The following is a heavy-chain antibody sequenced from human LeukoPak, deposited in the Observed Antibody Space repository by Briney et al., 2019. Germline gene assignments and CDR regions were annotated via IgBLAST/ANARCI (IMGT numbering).Heavy chain of an antibody. CDR1: GGSISSYY. CDR2: IYTSGST. CDR3: ARGRGALFIAVEYYFDY. V-gene: IGHV4-4*07. J-gene: IGHJ4*02. D-gene: IGHD6-19*01. Sequence: SETLSLTCTVSGGSISSYYWSWIRQPAGKGLEWIGRIYTSGSTNYNPSLKSRVTMSVDTSKNQFSLKLSSVTAADTAVYYCARGRGALFIAVEYYFDYWGQGTLVTVSS.